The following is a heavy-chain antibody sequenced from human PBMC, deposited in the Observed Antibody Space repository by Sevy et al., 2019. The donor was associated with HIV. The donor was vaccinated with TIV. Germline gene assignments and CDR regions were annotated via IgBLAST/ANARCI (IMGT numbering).Heavy chain of an antibody. D-gene: IGHD6-13*01. J-gene: IGHJ2*01. V-gene: IGHV3-23*01. CDR3: AKGGGRFIAAAGDWYFDL. CDR2: ISGSGGST. CDR1: GFTFSSYA. Sequence: GGSLRLSCAASGFTFSSYAMSWVRQAPGKGLEWVSAISGSGGSTYYADSVKGRFTISRDNSKNTLYLQMNSLRAEDTAVYYCAKGGGRFIAAAGDWYFDLWGRGTLVTASS.